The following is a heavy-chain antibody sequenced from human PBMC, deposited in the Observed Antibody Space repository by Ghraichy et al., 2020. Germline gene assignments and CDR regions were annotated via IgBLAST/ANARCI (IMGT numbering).Heavy chain of an antibody. Sequence: GGSLRLSCAASGFTFSSYSMNWVRQAPGKGLEWVSYISSSSSTIYYADSVKGRFTISRDNAKNSLYLQMNSLRDEDTAVYYCARDPFPGGFYCGGDCYFDYWGQGTLVTVSS. J-gene: IGHJ4*02. V-gene: IGHV3-48*02. CDR1: GFTFSSYS. CDR2: ISSSSSTI. D-gene: IGHD2-21*01. CDR3: ARDPFPGGFYCGGDCYFDY.